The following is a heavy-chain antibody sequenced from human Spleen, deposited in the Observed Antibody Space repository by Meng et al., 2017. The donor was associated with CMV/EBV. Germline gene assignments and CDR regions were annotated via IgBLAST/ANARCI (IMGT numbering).Heavy chain of an antibody. Sequence: GESLKISCAASGFTFSSYAMNWVRQAPGKGLGWVSTISDSGGTTYYADSVKGRFTISRDNSKNTLYLQMNSLRAEDTAVYYCARLGVFGGAYPLAFDIWGQGTTVTVSS. V-gene: IGHV3-23*01. CDR1: GFTFSSYA. CDR2: ISDSGGTT. J-gene: IGHJ3*02. D-gene: IGHD3-3*01. CDR3: ARLGVFGGAYPLAFDI.